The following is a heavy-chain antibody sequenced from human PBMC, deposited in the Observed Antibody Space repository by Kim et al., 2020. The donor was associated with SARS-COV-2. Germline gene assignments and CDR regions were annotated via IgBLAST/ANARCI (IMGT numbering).Heavy chain of an antibody. Sequence: SGPTLVNPTQTLTLTCTFSGFSLSTSGMCVSWIRQPPGKALEWLALIDWDDDKYYSTSLKTRLTISKDTSKNQVVLTMTNMDPVDTATYYCARTPVEMATIACYYYYGMDGWGQGTTVTVSS. CDR3: ARTPVEMATIACYYYYGMDG. CDR2: IDWDDDK. D-gene: IGHD5-12*01. CDR1: GFSLSTSGMC. J-gene: IGHJ6*02. V-gene: IGHV2-70*01.